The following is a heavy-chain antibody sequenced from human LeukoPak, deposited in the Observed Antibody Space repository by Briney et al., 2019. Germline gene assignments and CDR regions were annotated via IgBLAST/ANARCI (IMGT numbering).Heavy chain of an antibody. J-gene: IGHJ4*02. CDR1: GGSISSYY. CDR2: IYYSGST. Sequence: SETLSLTCTVSGGSISSYYWSWIRQPPGKGLEWIGYIYYSGSTYYNPSLKSRVTISVDTSKNQFSLKLSSATAADTAVYYCARDSGLMIPDYWGQGTLVTVSS. D-gene: IGHD3-10*01. V-gene: IGHV4-59*12. CDR3: ARDSGLMIPDY.